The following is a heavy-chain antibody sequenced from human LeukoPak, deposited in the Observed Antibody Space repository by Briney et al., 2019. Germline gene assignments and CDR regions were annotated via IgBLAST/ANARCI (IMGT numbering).Heavy chain of an antibody. CDR1: GFTVSSNY. CDR2: IYSGGST. D-gene: IGHD5-12*01. CDR3: ARDRYGGYDFDY. V-gene: IGHV3-53*01. J-gene: IGHJ4*02. Sequence: GGSLRLSCAASGFTVSSNYMSWVRQAPGKGLEWVSVIYSGGSTYYADSVKGRFTISRDNAKNSLYLQMNSLRGEDTAVYYCARDRYGGYDFDYWGQGILVTVSS.